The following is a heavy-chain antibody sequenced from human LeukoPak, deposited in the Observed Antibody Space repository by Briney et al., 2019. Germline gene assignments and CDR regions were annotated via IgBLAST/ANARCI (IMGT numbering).Heavy chain of an antibody. J-gene: IGHJ4*02. V-gene: IGHV4-4*09. Sequence: KPSETLSLTCAVYGGSFSGYYWSWIRQPPGKGLEWIGYIYTTGSTNYNPSLKSRVTISLDTSNNQFSLKLSSVTAADTAVYYCARRIAAAGPGYFDYWGQGTLVTVSS. CDR2: IYTTGST. CDR3: ARRIAAAGPGYFDY. CDR1: GGSFSGYY. D-gene: IGHD6-13*01.